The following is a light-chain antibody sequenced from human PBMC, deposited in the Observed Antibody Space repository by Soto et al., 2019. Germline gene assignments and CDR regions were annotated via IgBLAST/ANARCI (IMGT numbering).Light chain of an antibody. V-gene: IGKV1-33*01. Sequence: DLQMTQSPSSLSASVGDRVTITCQASQDIKKYLNWYQQKPGKAPKLLIYDASKLEIGVPSRFSGSRSGTDFTFTISSLQPEGIGTYYCQQYDDLPLAFGGGTKVEIK. CDR3: QQYDDLPLA. CDR1: QDIKKY. CDR2: DAS. J-gene: IGKJ4*01.